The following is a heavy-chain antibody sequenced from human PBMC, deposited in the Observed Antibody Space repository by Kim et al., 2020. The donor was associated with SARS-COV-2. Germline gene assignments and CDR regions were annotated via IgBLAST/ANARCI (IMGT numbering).Heavy chain of an antibody. CDR1: GGTFSNNA. J-gene: IGHJ6*02. CDR3: ATGAAGGYNYFGMDA. V-gene: IGHV1-69*04. CDR2: IIPIVGKT. D-gene: IGHD6-13*01. Sequence: SVKVSCKASGGTFSNNAISWVRQAPGQGLEWMGRIIPIVGKTNYAQKFQGRVTVTADKSTSTVYMDLSSLRSEDTAVYYCATGAAGGYNYFGMDAWGQGTTVTVSS.